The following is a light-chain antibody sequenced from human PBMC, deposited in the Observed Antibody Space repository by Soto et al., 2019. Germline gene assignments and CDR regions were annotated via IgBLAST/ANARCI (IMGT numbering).Light chain of an antibody. CDR3: QQYNSQWT. CDR2: DAS. V-gene: IGKV1-5*01. Sequence: DIQMTQSPSTLSASVGDRVTITCRASQSISSWLAWYQQRPGKAPKLLISDASSFESGVPSRFSGSGSGTEFTLTISSLQPDDFATYYCQQYNSQWTFGQGTKVDIK. J-gene: IGKJ1*01. CDR1: QSISSW.